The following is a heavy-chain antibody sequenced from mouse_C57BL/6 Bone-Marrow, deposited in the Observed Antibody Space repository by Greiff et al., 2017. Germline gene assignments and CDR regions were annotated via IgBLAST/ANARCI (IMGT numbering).Heavy chain of an antibody. J-gene: IGHJ2*01. V-gene: IGHV1-59*01. CDR2: IDPSASYT. CDR3: AYDFLFDY. CDR1: GYTFTSYW. D-gene: IGHD2-12*01. Sequence: QVQLQQPGAELVRPGTSVTLSCKASGYTFTSYWMHWVKQRPGQGLEWIGVIDPSASYTNYNQKFKGKATLTVDTSSSTAYMQLSSLTSEDSAVYYCAYDFLFDYWGQGTTLTVSS.